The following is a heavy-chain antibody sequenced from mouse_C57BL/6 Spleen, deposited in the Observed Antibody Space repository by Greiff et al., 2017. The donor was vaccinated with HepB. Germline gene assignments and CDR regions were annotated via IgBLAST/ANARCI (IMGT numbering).Heavy chain of an antibody. CDR1: GFTFSSYA. V-gene: IGHV5-4*03. CDR2: ISDGGSYT. CDR3: ARRYYGSGYFDV. J-gene: IGHJ1*03. D-gene: IGHD1-1*01. Sequence: EVQVVESGGGLVKPGGSLKLSCAASGFTFSSYAMSWVRQTPEKRLEWVATISDGGSYTYYPDNVKGRFTISRDNAKNNLYLQMSHLKSEDTAMYYCARRYYGSGYFDVWGTGTTVTVSS.